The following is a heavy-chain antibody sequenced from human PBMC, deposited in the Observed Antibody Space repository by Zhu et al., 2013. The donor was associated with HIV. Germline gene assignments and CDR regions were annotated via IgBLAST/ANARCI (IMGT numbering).Heavy chain of an antibody. J-gene: IGHJ6*02. CDR2: IYPGDSET. CDR3: ARLGAIAYCGTGCHPPGNYGMDV. V-gene: IGHV5-51*01. Sequence: EVQLVQSGAEVKKPGASLKISCKASGYSFTNYWIAWVRQMPGKGLEWMGIIYPGDSETKYSPSFRGQVSISADKSITTAYLQWSSLRASDTAMYYCARLGAIAYCGTGCHPPGNYGMDVWGQGTTVTVSS. CDR1: GYSFTNYW. D-gene: IGHD2-21*01.